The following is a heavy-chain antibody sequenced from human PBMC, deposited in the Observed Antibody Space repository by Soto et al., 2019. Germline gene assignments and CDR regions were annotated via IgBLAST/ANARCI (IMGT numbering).Heavy chain of an antibody. Sequence: PSETLSLPSTVSGDSISPYYWSWIRQSPGKGLEWIGYIYYRGSTNYNPSLKSRVTILADMSKNQFSLNLSSVTTADTAVYYCARDLRFEGHDYADYLGYGMDVWGQGTTVTVSS. CDR1: GDSISPYY. J-gene: IGHJ6*02. D-gene: IGHD4-17*01. V-gene: IGHV4-59*01. CDR3: ARDLRFEGHDYADYLGYGMDV. CDR2: IYYRGST.